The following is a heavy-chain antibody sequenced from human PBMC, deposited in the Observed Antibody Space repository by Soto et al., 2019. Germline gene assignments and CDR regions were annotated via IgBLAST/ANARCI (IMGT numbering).Heavy chain of an antibody. Sequence: QVQLVQYGAEVKRPGASVKVSCKASGYTFTNYYMHWVRQAPGQGLEWMGVIHYSGATTTYAQKFQGTVTMARDTSTSTVYVELSSMTSEDTAVYYCARGAPDLATIGNFDYWGQGTLVTVSS. J-gene: IGHJ4*02. CDR1: GYTFTNYY. V-gene: IGHV1-46*01. CDR2: IHYSGATT. CDR3: ARGAPDLATIGNFDY.